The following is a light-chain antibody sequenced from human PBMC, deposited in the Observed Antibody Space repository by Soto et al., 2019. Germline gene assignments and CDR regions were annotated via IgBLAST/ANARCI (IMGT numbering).Light chain of an antibody. CDR2: GAS. J-gene: IGKJ1*01. CDR3: QQYTGSPWT. Sequence: ETVLTQSPGTLSLSPGERVTLSCRASQSVSSSYLAWYQQKPGQAPRLLIYGASSRATGIPDRFSGSGSGTDFTLTISRLEPEDFAVYYCQQYTGSPWTFGQGPKVEIK. CDR1: QSVSSSY. V-gene: IGKV3-20*01.